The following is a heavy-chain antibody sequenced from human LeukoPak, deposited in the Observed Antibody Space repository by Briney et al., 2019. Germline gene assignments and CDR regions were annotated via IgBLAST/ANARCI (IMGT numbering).Heavy chain of an antibody. Sequence: GASVKVSCKASVCTFTSYAINWVRQAPRQGLEWMGRIIPNIGSANYAQKFQGRVTMTADTSTSTAYMELSSLRSEDTAVYYCARASRRFGDYVSCVFDYWGQGTLVTVSS. J-gene: IGHJ4*02. CDR3: ARASRRFGDYVSCVFDY. CDR2: IIPNIGSA. V-gene: IGHV1-69*04. D-gene: IGHD3-10*01. CDR1: VCTFTSYA.